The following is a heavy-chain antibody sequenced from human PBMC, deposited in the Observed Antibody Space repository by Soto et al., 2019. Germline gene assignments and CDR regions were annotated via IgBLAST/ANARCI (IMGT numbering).Heavy chain of an antibody. CDR2: ISSSSSYI. CDR1: GFAFSSYS. V-gene: IGHV3-21*01. CDR3: ARISRLQEYYYYYYGMDV. Sequence: GGSLRLSCAASGFAFSSYSMNWVRQAPGKGLEWVSSISSSSSYIYYADSVKGRFTISRDNAKNSLYLQMNGLRAEDTAVYYCARISRLQEYYYYYYGMDVWGQGTTVTVS. D-gene: IGHD4-4*01. J-gene: IGHJ6*02.